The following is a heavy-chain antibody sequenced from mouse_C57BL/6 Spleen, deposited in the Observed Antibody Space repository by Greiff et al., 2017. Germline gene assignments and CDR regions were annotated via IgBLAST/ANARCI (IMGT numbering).Heavy chain of an antibody. CDR3: ARTLYGSSYYFDY. CDR2: ISSGSSTI. CDR1: GFTFSDYG. D-gene: IGHD1-1*01. J-gene: IGHJ2*01. Sequence: EVQVVESGGGLVKPGGSLKLSCAASGFTFSDYGMHWVRQAPEKGLEWVAYISSGSSTIYYADTVKGRFTISRDNAKNTLFLQMTSLRSEDTAMYYCARTLYGSSYYFDYWGQGTTLTVSS. V-gene: IGHV5-17*01.